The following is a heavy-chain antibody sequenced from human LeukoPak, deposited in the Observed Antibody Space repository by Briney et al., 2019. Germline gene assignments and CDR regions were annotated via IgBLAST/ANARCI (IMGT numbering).Heavy chain of an antibody. CDR3: ATDEGYYDSSGYYLHY. Sequence: ASVKVSCKVSGYTLTEFSMHWVRQAPGKGLEWMGGFDPEDGETIYAQKFQGRVTMTEDTSTDTAYMELSSLRSEDTAVYYCATDEGYYDSSGYYLHYWGQGTLVTVSS. CDR1: GYTLTEFS. V-gene: IGHV1-24*01. D-gene: IGHD3-22*01. J-gene: IGHJ4*02. CDR2: FDPEDGET.